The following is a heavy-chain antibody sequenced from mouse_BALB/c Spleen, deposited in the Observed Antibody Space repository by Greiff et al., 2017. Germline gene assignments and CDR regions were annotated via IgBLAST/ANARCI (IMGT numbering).Heavy chain of an antibody. CDR3: ARGHYYGSSSAWFAY. Sequence: EVMLVESGGGLVKPGGSLKLSCAASGFTFSSYAMSWVRQSPEKRLEWVAEISSGGSYTYYPDTVTGRFTISRDNAKNTLYLEMSSLRSEDTAMYYCARGHYYGSSSAWFAYWGQGTLVTVSA. V-gene: IGHV5-9-4*01. D-gene: IGHD1-1*01. J-gene: IGHJ3*01. CDR2: ISSGGSYT. CDR1: GFTFSSYA.